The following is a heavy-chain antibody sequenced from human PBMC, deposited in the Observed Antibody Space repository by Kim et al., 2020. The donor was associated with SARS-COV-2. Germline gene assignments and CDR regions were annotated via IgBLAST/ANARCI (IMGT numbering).Heavy chain of an antibody. V-gene: IGHV3-53*01. D-gene: IGHD2-2*02. J-gene: IGHJ4*02. CDR2: T. CDR3: ARLKYRLYFDY. Sequence: TYYAESVKGLFTISRDNSKNTLYLQMNSLRAEDTAVYYCARLKYRLYFDYWGQGTLVTVSS.